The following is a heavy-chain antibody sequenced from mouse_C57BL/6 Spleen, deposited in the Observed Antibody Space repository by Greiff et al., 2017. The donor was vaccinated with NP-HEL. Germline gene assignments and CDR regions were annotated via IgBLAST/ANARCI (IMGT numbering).Heavy chain of an antibody. V-gene: IGHV1-55*01. CDR1: GYTFTSYW. D-gene: IGHD2-4*01. CDR3: ARGRYDYDDLFAY. J-gene: IGHJ3*01. Sequence: QVQLQQPGAELVKPGASVKMSCKASGYTFTSYWITWVKQRPGQGLEWIGDIYPGSGSTNYNEKFKSKATLTVDTSSSTAYMQLSSLTSEDSAVYYCARGRYDYDDLFAYWGQGTLVTVSA. CDR2: IYPGSGST.